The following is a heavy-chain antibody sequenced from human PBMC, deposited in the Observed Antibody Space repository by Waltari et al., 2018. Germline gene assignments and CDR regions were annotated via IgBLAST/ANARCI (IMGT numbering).Heavy chain of an antibody. D-gene: IGHD4-17*01. V-gene: IGHV1-2*02. CDR3: ARGNPLHNGDRMIFAY. Sequence: QVQLVQSGAEVKTPAASVKVSCKASGYTFSDFYMPWVVQAPGQGLEWMGFINPNSGDTKYAQTFQGRVTMTRDMSITTAYMELSSLRSDDTAAYYCARGNPLHNGDRMIFAYWGQGALVAVSS. CDR1: GYTFSDFY. CDR2: INPNSGDT. J-gene: IGHJ4*02.